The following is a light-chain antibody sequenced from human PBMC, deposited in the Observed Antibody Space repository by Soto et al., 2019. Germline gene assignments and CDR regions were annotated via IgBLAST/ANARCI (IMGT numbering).Light chain of an antibody. CDR1: SSDIGSYNR. CDR3: TSYTTRTALV. V-gene: IGLV2-18*02. CDR2: EVT. J-gene: IGLJ3*02. Sequence: QSALTQPPSVSGSPGQSVTISCIGTSSDIGSYNRVSWYQQSPGTATKLIIYEVTNRPSGVAGRFSGSKSGNTASLTISRLQAEDEADYYCTSYTTRTALVFGGGTKVTVL.